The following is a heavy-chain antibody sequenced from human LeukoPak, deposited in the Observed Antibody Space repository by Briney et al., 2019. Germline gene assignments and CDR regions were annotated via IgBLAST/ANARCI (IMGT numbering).Heavy chain of an antibody. CDR1: GGSFNVYY. V-gene: IGHV4-34*01. J-gene: IGHJ3*02. Sequence: SETLSLTCAVYGGSFNVYYWTWIRQPPGKGLEWIGEINHSGSPNYNPSLKSRVTISVDKSKNQFSLNLTSVTAADRAVYFCARAGRRTFAFDIWGPGTLVTVSS. D-gene: IGHD1-26*01. CDR3: ARAGRRTFAFDI. CDR2: INHSGSP.